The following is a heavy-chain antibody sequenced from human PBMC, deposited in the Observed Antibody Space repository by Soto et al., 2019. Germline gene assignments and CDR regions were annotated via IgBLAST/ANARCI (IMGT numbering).Heavy chain of an antibody. V-gene: IGHV4-31*03. Sequence: QVQLQESGPGLVKPSQTLSLTCTVSGGSISSGGYYWSWIRQHPGKGLEWIGYIYYSGSTYYNPSLKSRVTISVDTSKNQFSLKLSSVTAADTAVYYCARSRPYTIFGVVSHIYYFDYWGQGTLVTVSS. CDR1: GGSISSGGYY. J-gene: IGHJ4*02. CDR2: IYYSGST. CDR3: ARSRPYTIFGVVSHIYYFDY. D-gene: IGHD3-3*01.